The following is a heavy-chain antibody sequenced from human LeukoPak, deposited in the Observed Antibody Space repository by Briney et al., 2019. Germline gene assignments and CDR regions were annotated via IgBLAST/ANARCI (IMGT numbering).Heavy chain of an antibody. CDR3: ATALLLDTAMVDFDY. Sequence: GASVKVSCKVSGYTLTELSMHWVRQALGKGLEWMGGFDPEDGETIYAQKFQGRVTMTEDTSTDTAYMELSSLRSEDTAVYYCATALLLDTAMVDFDYWGQGTLVTVSS. D-gene: IGHD5-18*01. J-gene: IGHJ4*02. V-gene: IGHV1-24*01. CDR1: GYTLTELS. CDR2: FDPEDGET.